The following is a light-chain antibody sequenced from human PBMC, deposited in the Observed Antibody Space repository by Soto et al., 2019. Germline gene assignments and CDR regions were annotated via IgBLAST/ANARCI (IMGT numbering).Light chain of an antibody. Sequence: QSVLTQPPSASGTPGQRVTISCSGSGSNIGSNYVSWYQHLPGTAPHLLIYHNNRRPSGVPDRFSASKTGTSAPLAISGLRFEDRADYYSSAWDDSLSGRLFGVGTKVTVL. CDR2: HNN. V-gene: IGLV1-47*01. CDR1: GSNIGSNY. CDR3: SAWDDSLSGRL. J-gene: IGLJ2*01.